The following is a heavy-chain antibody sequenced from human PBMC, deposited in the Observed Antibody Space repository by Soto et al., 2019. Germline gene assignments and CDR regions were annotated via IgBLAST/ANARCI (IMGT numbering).Heavy chain of an antibody. CDR2: INSDGSGT. D-gene: IGHD2-2*01. V-gene: IGHV3-74*01. CDR1: GFTFSSYW. CDR3: ARPAADCSSTSCYAFDI. Sequence: GGSLRLSCAASGFTFSSYWMHWVRKAPGKGLVCVSRINSDGSGTNYADSVKGRFTISRDNAKNTLYLQMNSRRAEDTAVYYCARPAADCSSTSCYAFDIWGQGTMVTVSS. J-gene: IGHJ3*02.